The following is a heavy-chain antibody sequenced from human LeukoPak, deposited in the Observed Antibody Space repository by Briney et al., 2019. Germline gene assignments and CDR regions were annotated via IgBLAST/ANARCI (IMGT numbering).Heavy chain of an antibody. Sequence: PSEILSLTCTVSGGSISSYYWSWILQPPGKGLEWIGYVSYSGSTNYNPSPKSRVTISADTSKNQFSLKLTAVTAADTAVYYCARDYGGKGDYWGQGTLVTVSS. D-gene: IGHD4-23*01. V-gene: IGHV4-59*01. CDR1: GGSISSYY. J-gene: IGHJ4*02. CDR3: ARDYGGKGDY. CDR2: VSYSGST.